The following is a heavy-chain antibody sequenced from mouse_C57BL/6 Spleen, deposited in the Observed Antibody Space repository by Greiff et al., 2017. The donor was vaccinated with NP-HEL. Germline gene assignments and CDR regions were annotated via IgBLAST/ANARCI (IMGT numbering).Heavy chain of an antibody. Sequence: EVHLVESGGDLVKPGGSLKLSCAASGFTFSSYGMSWVRQTPDKRLEWVATISSGGSYTYYPDSVKGRFTISRDNAKNTLYLQMSSLKSEDTAMYYCARQMVTTEFAYWGQGTLVTVSA. J-gene: IGHJ3*01. CDR3: ARQMVTTEFAY. CDR1: GFTFSSYG. D-gene: IGHD2-2*01. CDR2: ISSGGSYT. V-gene: IGHV5-6*01.